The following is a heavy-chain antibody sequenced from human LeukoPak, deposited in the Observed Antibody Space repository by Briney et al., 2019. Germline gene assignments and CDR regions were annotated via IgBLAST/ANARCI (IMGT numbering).Heavy chain of an antibody. Sequence: GGTLRLSCAASGFTFDSYGINWVRQAPGEGLEWISYISSRSDITYYEQSVKGRFTISRDNAKSSLYLQMNTLRAEDTAVYYCARFDWSVPYYFDFWGQGTLVTVSS. CDR1: GFTFDSYG. D-gene: IGHD3-9*01. J-gene: IGHJ4*02. V-gene: IGHV3-48*01. CDR2: ISSRSDIT. CDR3: ARFDWSVPYYFDF.